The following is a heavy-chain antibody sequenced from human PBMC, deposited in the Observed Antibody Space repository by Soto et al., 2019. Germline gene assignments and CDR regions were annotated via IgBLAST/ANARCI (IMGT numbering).Heavy chain of an antibody. CDR3: ARVRYCSSTSCYGAYYFDY. CDR1: GFTFSDYY. Sequence: QVQLVESGGGLVKPGGSLRLSCAASGFTFSDYYMSWIRQAPGKGLEWVSYISSSGSTIYYADSVKGRFTISRDNAKNSLYLQMNCLRAEDTAVYYCARVRYCSSTSCYGAYYFDYWGQGTLVTVSS. J-gene: IGHJ4*02. D-gene: IGHD2-2*01. CDR2: ISSSGSTI. V-gene: IGHV3-11*01.